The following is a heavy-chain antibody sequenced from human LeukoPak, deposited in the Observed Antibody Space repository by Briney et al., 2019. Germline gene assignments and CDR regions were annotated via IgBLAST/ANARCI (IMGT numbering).Heavy chain of an antibody. Sequence: ASVKVSCKASGYTFTSYGISWVRQAPGQGLEWMGWISAYNGNTNYAQKLPGRVTMTTDTSTSTAYMELRSLRSDDTAVYYCARGVVVVPAAITAYNWFDPWGQGTLVTVSS. CDR2: ISAYNGNT. CDR3: ARGVVVVPAAITAYNWFDP. CDR1: GYTFTSYG. D-gene: IGHD2-2*01. V-gene: IGHV1-18*01. J-gene: IGHJ5*02.